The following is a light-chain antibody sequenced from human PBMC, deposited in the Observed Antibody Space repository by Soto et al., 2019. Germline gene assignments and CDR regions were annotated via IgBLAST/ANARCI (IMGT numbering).Light chain of an antibody. CDR2: GAS. J-gene: IGKJ5*01. CDR1: QSVNSN. Sequence: VMTQSPAALSVAPGERATLSCRASQSVNSNVAWYQQKAGQAPRLLIYGASIRATGIPDRFSGSGSGTDFTLTISRLEPEDFALYFCQQYGSSAPITFGQGTRLEI. CDR3: QQYGSSAPIT. V-gene: IGKV3-20*01.